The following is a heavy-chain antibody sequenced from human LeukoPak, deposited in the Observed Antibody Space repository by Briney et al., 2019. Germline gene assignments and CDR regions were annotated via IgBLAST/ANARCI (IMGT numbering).Heavy chain of an antibody. V-gene: IGHV4-39*01. CDR1: GGSISSSTYY. J-gene: IGHJ4*02. D-gene: IGHD3-16*01. CDR2: ISYSGNI. Sequence: PSETLSLTCTVSGGSISSSTYYWGWIRQPPGKGLEWIGSISYSGNIYYNPSLKSRVTISVDTSKNQFSLKLSSVTAADTAVYYCARQRRLELPDYWGQGTVVTVSS. CDR3: ARQRRLELPDY.